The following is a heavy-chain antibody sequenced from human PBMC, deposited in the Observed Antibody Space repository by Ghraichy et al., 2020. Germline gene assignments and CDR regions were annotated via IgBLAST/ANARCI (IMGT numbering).Heavy chain of an antibody. D-gene: IGHD4-17*01. CDR2: INQDGGEK. CDR3: RGIYDYGDYFDY. Sequence: SCAASGFTFSIYWMTWVRQAPGKGLEWVANINQDGGEKFYMDSVKGRFTISRDNAKNSLYLQMNSLRAEDTAVYFCRGIYDYGDYFDYWGLGTQVTVSS. CDR1: GFTFSIYW. V-gene: IGHV3-7*03. J-gene: IGHJ4*02.